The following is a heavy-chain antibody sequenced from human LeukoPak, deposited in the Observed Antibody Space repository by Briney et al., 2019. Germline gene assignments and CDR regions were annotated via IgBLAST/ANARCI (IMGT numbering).Heavy chain of an antibody. CDR1: GFTFSSYS. CDR3: ARGVWGYGDPGSVDY. Sequence: GGSLRLSCAASGFTFSSYSMTWVRQAPGKGLEWVSYISSSSNTIYYADSVKGRFTISRDNAKNSLYLQMNSLRAEDTAVYYCARGVWGYGDPGSVDYWGQGTLVTVSS. CDR2: ISSSSNTI. V-gene: IGHV3-48*01. J-gene: IGHJ4*02. D-gene: IGHD4-17*01.